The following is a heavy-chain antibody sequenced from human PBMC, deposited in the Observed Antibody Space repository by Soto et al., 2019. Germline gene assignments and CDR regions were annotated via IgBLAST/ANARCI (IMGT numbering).Heavy chain of an antibody. CDR1: GYSFTSYW. CDR2: IDPSDSYT. Sequence: GESLKISCQGSGYSFTSYWISWVRQMPGKGLEWMGRIDPSDSYTNYSPSFQGHVTISAGKSISTAYLQWSSLKASDTAMYYCARRSYSYYYYYGMDVWGQGTTVTVSS. V-gene: IGHV5-10-1*01. D-gene: IGHD3-10*01. J-gene: IGHJ6*02. CDR3: ARRSYSYYYYYGMDV.